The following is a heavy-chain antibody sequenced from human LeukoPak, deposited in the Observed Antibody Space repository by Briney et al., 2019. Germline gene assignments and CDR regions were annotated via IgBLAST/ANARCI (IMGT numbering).Heavy chain of an antibody. Sequence: GRSLRLSCAASGFTFDDYAMHWVRQAPGKGLEWVSGISWNSGSIGYVDSVKGRFTISRDNAKNSLYLQMNSLRAEDTALYYCTKAGYSGYDVYYYYYYMDVWGKGTTVTVSS. CDR1: GFTFDDYA. D-gene: IGHD5-12*01. CDR3: TKAGYSGYDVYYYYYYMDV. V-gene: IGHV3-9*01. J-gene: IGHJ6*03. CDR2: ISWNSGSI.